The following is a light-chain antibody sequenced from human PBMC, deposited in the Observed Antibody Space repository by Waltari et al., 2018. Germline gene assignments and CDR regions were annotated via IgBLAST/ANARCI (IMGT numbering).Light chain of an antibody. CDR2: DVS. V-gene: IGLV2-14*03. CDR1: RSDIGYYIF. J-gene: IGLJ2*01. CDR3: ASYTSANTLL. Sequence: HSGLTQPASVSGSPGQSITISCTGTRSDIGYYIFVSWYQQHPGKAPNLVIFDVSRWPSGVSHRFSGSKPGNTASLTISGLQAEDEAAYYCASYTSANTLLFGGGTKVTVL.